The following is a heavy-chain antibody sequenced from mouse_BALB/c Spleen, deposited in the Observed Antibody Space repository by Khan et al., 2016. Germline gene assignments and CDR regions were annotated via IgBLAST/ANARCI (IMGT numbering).Heavy chain of an antibody. CDR2: INPGSGGT. J-gene: IGHJ3*01. V-gene: IGHV1-54*01. CDR1: GYAFTNYL. D-gene: IGHD1-2*01. Sequence: QVQLKESGAELVRPGTSVKVSCKATGYAFTNYLIEWIKQRPGQGLEWIGVINPGSGGTNYNEKFKDMATLISDKSSSTAYMQLSSLTSDDSAVYFCARSDYGYGFAYWGQGTLVTVSA. CDR3: ARSDYGYGFAY.